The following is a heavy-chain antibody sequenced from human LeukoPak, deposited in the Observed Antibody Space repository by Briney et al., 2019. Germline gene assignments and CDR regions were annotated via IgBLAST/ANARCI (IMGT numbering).Heavy chain of an antibody. Sequence: SETLSLTCAVYGGPFSGYYWSWIRQPPGKGLEWIGEINHSGSTNYNPSLKSRVTISVDTSKNQFSLKLSSVTAADTAVYYCARVMSTSFDYWGQGALVTVSS. V-gene: IGHV4-34*01. J-gene: IGHJ4*02. CDR1: GGPFSGYY. D-gene: IGHD3-16*01. CDR3: ARVMSTSFDY. CDR2: INHSGST.